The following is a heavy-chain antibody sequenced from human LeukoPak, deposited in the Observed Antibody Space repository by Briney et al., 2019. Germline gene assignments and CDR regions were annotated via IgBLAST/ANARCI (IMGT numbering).Heavy chain of an antibody. CDR1: GYTFTGYY. D-gene: IGHD4-17*01. J-gene: IGHJ6*04. Sequence: GASVKVSCKASGYTFTGYYMHWVRQAPGQGLEWMGWISAYNGNTNYAQKLQGRVTMTTDTSTSTAYMELRSLRSDDTAVYYCARDDDGDEDYYYYGMDVWGKGTTVTVSS. V-gene: IGHV1-18*04. CDR3: ARDDDGDEDYYYYGMDV. CDR2: ISAYNGNT.